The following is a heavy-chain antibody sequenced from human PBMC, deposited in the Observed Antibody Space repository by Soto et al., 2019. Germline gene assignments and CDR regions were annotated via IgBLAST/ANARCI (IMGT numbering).Heavy chain of an antibody. CDR3: ARDRDGGNSLDGAFDI. CDR1: GYTFTSYG. Sequence: QVQLVQSGAEVKKPGASVKVSCKASGYTFTSYGISWVRQAPGQGLEWMGWISAYNGNTNYAQKLQGRVTMTTDTSTSTAYMELRGLRSDDTAVYYCARDRDGGNSLDGAFDIWGQGTMVTVSS. J-gene: IGHJ3*02. D-gene: IGHD2-21*02. V-gene: IGHV1-18*01. CDR2: ISAYNGNT.